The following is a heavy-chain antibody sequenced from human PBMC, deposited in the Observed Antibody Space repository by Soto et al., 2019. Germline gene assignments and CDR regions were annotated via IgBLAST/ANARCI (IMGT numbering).Heavy chain of an antibody. CDR2: IPSKSNTYAT. Sequence: EVQLVESGGGSVQPGGSLRLSCAASGFTFSGSTIHWVRQTSGKGLEWVGRIPSKSNTYATAYAASVKGRFTISRDDSKNTAYLQMNSLKVEDTAMYYWASQHLDVPVASEIDYWGQGTLVTVSS. J-gene: IGHJ4*01. CDR3: ASQHLDVPVASEIDY. CDR1: GFTFSGST. V-gene: IGHV3-73*02. D-gene: IGHD2-2*01.